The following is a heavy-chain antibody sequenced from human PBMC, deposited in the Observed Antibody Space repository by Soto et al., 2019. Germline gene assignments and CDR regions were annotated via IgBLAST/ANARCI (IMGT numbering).Heavy chain of an antibody. V-gene: IGHV4-39*01. CDR3: ARHYSSNGTAWFDP. J-gene: IGHJ5*02. CDR1: GGSISSSSYY. Sequence: QLQLQESGPGLVKPSETLSLTCTVSGGSISSSSYYWGWIRQPPGKGLEWIGSIYYSGSTYYNPSLKSRVTISVDTSKNQFSLKLSSVTAADTAVYYCARHYSSNGTAWFDPWGQGTLVTVSS. CDR2: IYYSGST. D-gene: IGHD6-13*01.